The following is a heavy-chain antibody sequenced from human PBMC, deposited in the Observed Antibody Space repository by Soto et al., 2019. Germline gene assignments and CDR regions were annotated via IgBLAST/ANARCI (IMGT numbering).Heavy chain of an antibody. V-gene: IGHV4-34*01. CDR1: GGSVSGANYY. CDR2: MSHSGGT. D-gene: IGHD2-21*02. J-gene: IGHJ3*02. CDR3: ARVERGTATPVVDAFDI. Sequence: QVQLQQWGAGLLKPSETLSLTCAVYGGSVSGANYYWSWIRQPPGKGLEWIGEMSHSGGTHFNPSLKSRVTISVATTPNQFSLKMSSVTAADTALYYCARVERGTATPVVDAFDIWGPGTMVTVSS.